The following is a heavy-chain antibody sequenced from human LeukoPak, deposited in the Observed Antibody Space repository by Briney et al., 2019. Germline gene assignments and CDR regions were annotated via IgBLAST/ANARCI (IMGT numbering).Heavy chain of an antibody. Sequence: SETLSLTCAVSGYSISSGYYWGWIQQPPGKGLEWIGSIYHSGSTYYNPSLKSRVTISVDTSKNQFSLKLSSVTAADTAVYYCARHDWYYSGSGRSWFDPWGQGTLVTVSS. D-gene: IGHD3-10*01. J-gene: IGHJ5*02. CDR3: ARHDWYYSGSGRSWFDP. CDR1: GYSISSGYY. CDR2: IYHSGST. V-gene: IGHV4-38-2*01.